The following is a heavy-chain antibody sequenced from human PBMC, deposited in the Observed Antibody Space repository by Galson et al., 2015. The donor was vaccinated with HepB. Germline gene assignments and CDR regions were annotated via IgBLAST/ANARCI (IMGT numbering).Heavy chain of an antibody. CDR3: AKDLGGWGSYGPKAPHY. CDR2: ISYDGSNK. V-gene: IGHV3-30*18. D-gene: IGHD5-18*01. CDR1: GFTFSSYG. Sequence: SLRLSCAASGFTFSSYGMHWVRQAPGKGLEWVAVISYDGSNKYYADSVKGRFTISRDNSKNTLYLQMNSLRAEDTAVYYCAKDLGGWGSYGPKAPHYWGQGALVTVSS. J-gene: IGHJ4*02.